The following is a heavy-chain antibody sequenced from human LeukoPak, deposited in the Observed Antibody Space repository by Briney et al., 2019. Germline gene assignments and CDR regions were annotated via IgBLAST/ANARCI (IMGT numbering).Heavy chain of an antibody. V-gene: IGHV3-23*01. J-gene: IGHJ4*02. CDR2: ISGSGGST. CDR1: GFTFSSYS. CDR3: AKDVAARPSRFDY. Sequence: PGGSLRLSCAASGFTFSSYSMNWVRQAPGKGLEWVSAISGSGGSTYYADSVKGRFTISRDNSKNTLYLQMNSLRAEDTAVYYCAKDVAARPSRFDYWGQGTLVTVSS. D-gene: IGHD6-6*01.